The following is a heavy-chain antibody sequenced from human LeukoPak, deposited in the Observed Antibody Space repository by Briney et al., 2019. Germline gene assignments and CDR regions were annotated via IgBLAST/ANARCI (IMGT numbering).Heavy chain of an antibody. J-gene: IGHJ4*02. Sequence: GSLRLSCAASGFTFSSYAMSWVRQAPGKGLEWVSGISGSGDNTYYADSVKGRFTISRDNSKNTLYVQVNSLGTEDTAAYYCAKGSYYDSSGSFYFDYWGQGTLVTVSS. CDR1: GFTFSSYA. CDR3: AKGSYYDSSGSFYFDY. CDR2: ISGSGDNT. V-gene: IGHV3-23*01. D-gene: IGHD3-22*01.